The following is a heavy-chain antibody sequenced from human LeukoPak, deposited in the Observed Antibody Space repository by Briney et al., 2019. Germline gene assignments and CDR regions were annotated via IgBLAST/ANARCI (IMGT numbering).Heavy chain of an antibody. V-gene: IGHV3-7*01. D-gene: IGHD1-26*01. CDR1: GFTFSSSW. J-gene: IGHJ3*02. CDR2: IKQDGSEK. CDR3: ARDWGSGGYLPLDAFDI. Sequence: GGSLRLSCAASGFTFSSSWMNWVRQAPGKGLEWVANIKQDGSEKYYVDSVKGRFTISRDNAKNSLYLQMDSLRAEDTAVYYCARDWGSGGYLPLDAFDIWGQGTMVTVSS.